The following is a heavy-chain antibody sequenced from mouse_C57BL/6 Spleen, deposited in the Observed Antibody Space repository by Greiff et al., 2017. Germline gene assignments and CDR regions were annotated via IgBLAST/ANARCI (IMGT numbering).Heavy chain of an antibody. CDR3: SRDDGYVVLMDD. D-gene: IGHD2-3*01. J-gene: IGHJ4*01. V-gene: IGHV1-9*01. CDR1: GYTFTGYW. Sequence: QVQLKESGAELMKPGASVKLSCKATGYTFTGYWIEWVKKRPGHGLEWIGEILPGSGSTNYNEKFTGKATFTADTSSNTTYMQLSILTTEDSAIYYCSRDDGYVVLMDDWGQGTSGPVSS. CDR2: ILPGSGST.